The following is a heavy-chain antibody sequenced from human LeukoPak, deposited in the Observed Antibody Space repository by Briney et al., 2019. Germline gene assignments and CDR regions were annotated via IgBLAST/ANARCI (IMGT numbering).Heavy chain of an antibody. CDR3: ARGSEAMVTFYYYYGMDV. Sequence: SETLSLTCTVSGGSISGYYWSWIRRPPGKGLEWIGFIYISGSIDYSPSLKSRVTISEDTSKNQFSLKLSSVTAADTAMYFCARGSEAMVTFYYYYGMDVWGQGTTVTVSS. D-gene: IGHD5-18*01. J-gene: IGHJ6*02. V-gene: IGHV4-4*09. CDR2: IYISGSI. CDR1: GGSISGYY.